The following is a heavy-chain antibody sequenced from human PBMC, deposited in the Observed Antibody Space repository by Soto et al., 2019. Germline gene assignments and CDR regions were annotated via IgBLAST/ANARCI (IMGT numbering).Heavy chain of an antibody. D-gene: IGHD2-8*01. V-gene: IGHV3-48*01. CDR1: GFTFSSYS. J-gene: IGHJ6*03. CDR3: AALMATPSWYYYYMDV. CDR2: ISSSSSTI. Sequence: GGSLRLSCAASGFTFSSYSMNWVRQAPGKGLEWVSYISSSSSTIYYADSVKGRFTISRDNAKNSLYLQMNSLRAEDTAVYYCAALMATPSWYYYYMDVWGKGTTVTVSS.